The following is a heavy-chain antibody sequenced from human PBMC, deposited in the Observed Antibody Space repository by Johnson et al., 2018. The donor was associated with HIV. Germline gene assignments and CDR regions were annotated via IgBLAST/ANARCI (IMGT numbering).Heavy chain of an antibody. J-gene: IGHJ3*02. V-gene: IGHV3-30*02. CDR2: IRYDGSNK. CDR3: TKMGALGAFDI. D-gene: IGHD3-16*01. CDR1: GFTVSSNY. Sequence: QVQLVESGGGVVQPGRSLRLSCAASGFTVSSNYMSWVRQAPGKGLEWVAFIRYDGSNKYYVDSVKGRFTISRDNSKNTLSLQMNSLRAEDTAVYYCTKMGALGAFDIWGQGTMVTVSS.